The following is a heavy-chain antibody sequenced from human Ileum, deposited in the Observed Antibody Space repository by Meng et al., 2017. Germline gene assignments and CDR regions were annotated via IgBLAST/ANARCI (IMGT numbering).Heavy chain of an antibody. Sequence: SGPTLVKPTQTLTLTCTFSGFSLSTSGVGVGWIRQPPGKALEWLALIYWDDDKRYSPSLKSRLTITKDTSKNQVVLTMTNMDPVDTATYYCAHNNYYGSGTYFNYFDYWGQGTLVTVSS. J-gene: IGHJ4*02. CDR1: GFSLSTSGVG. CDR2: IYWDDDK. CDR3: AHNNYYGSGTYFNYFDY. V-gene: IGHV2-5*02. D-gene: IGHD3-10*01.